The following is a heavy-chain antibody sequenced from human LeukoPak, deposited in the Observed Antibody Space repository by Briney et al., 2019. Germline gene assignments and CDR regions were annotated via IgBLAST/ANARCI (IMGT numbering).Heavy chain of an antibody. D-gene: IGHD1-26*01. J-gene: IGHJ4*02. CDR3: AKGGPTGSNYFDF. V-gene: IGHV3-23*01. Sequence: GGSLRLSCAASGFTFSSYAMNWVRQAPGKGLEWVSAISGSGVSTYYADSVKGRFTISRDNSKTTLYLQMNSLRADDTAVYYCAKGGPTGSNYFDFWGQGTLVTVSS. CDR2: ISGSGVST. CDR1: GFTFSSYA.